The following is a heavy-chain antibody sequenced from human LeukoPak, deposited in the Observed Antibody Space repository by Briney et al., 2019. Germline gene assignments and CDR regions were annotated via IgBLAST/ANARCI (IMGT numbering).Heavy chain of an antibody. J-gene: IGHJ4*02. CDR2: IWYDGRDE. Sequence: GGSLRLSCAASGFTFKNFGIHWVRQGPGKGLEWVSFIWYDGRDEYYADSVKGRFTISRDNSRSTLYLQMNTLRVDDTAVYYCVRDLQGCEDTAMGDYWGQGARVIVSS. CDR1: GFTFKNFG. D-gene: IGHD5-18*01. V-gene: IGHV3-33*01. CDR3: VRDLQGCEDTAMGDY.